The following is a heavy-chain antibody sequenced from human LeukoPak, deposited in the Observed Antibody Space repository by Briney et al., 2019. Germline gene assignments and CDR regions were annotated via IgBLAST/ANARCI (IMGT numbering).Heavy chain of an antibody. CDR1: GFTFSSYA. D-gene: IGHD3-22*01. Sequence: PGGSLRLSCAASGFTFSSYAMRWVRQAPEKGLEWVSGITGSGGSTYYADSVKGRFTISRDNSKNTLYLQMNSLRAEDTALYYCAKGFDDSSGYYPDYWGQGTLVTVSS. CDR2: ITGSGGST. CDR3: AKGFDDSSGYYPDY. V-gene: IGHV3-23*01. J-gene: IGHJ4*02.